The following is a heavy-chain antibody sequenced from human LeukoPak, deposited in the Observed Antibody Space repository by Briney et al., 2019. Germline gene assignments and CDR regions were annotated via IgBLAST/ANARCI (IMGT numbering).Heavy chain of an antibody. J-gene: IGHJ4*02. CDR2: IYYNGST. V-gene: IGHV4-39*01. CDR1: GGSITSKNYY. Sequence: PSETLSLTCTVSGGSITSKNYYWAWIRQPPGKGLEWIGNIYYNGSTYYTPSLKSRLTISVDASKNQFSLKLSSVAAADTAVYYCARTPPPDFYDSSGYYYEGGDYWGQGTLVTVSS. D-gene: IGHD3-22*01. CDR3: ARTPPPDFYDSSGYYYEGGDY.